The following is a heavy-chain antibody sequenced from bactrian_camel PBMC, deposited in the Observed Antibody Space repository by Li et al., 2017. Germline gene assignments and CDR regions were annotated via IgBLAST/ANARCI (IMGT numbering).Heavy chain of an antibody. CDR2: INSGGGST. Sequence: DVQLVESGGGLVQPGGSPRLSCAASGFTFSSYDMSWVRQAPGKGLEWVSAINSGGGSTYYADSVKDRFTISRDNTKNTVYLQMNNLKPEDTAMYYCATDSGRFCGSAATVPGNVPLFGNRGQGTQVTVS. J-gene: IGHJ6*01. CDR1: GFTFSSYD. V-gene: IGHV3S40*01. CDR3: ATDSGRFCGSAATVPGNVPLFGN. D-gene: IGHD1*01.